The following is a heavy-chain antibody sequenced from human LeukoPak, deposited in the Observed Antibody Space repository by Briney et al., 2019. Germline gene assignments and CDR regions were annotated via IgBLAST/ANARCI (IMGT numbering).Heavy chain of an antibody. V-gene: IGHV1-69*13. CDR2: IIPIFGTA. CDR1: GGTFSSYA. Sequence: ASVKVSCKASGGTFSSYAISWVRQAPGQGLEWMGGIIPIFGTANYAQKFQGRVTITADESTSTAYMELSSLRSEDTAVYYCARGATCSGGSCYPILWGQGTLDTVSS. CDR3: ARGATCSGGSCYPIL. D-gene: IGHD2-15*01. J-gene: IGHJ4*02.